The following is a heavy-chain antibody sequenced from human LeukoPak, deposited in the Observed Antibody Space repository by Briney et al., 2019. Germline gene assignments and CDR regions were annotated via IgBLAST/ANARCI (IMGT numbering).Heavy chain of an antibody. CDR3: ARERRGSHNWFDP. V-gene: IGHV3-30*04. J-gene: IGHJ5*02. CDR2: ISYDGSNK. Sequence: PGRFLRLSCAASGFTFSSYAMHWVRQAPGKGLEWVAVISYDGSNKYYPVSVKGRFTISRDNSKNTLYLQMNSLRAEDTAVYYCARERRGSHNWFDPWGQGTLVTVSS. D-gene: IGHD3-16*01. CDR1: GFTFSSYA.